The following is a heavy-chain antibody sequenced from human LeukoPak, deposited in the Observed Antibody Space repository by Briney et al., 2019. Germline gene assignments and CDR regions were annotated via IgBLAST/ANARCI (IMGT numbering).Heavy chain of an antibody. V-gene: IGHV3-23*01. CDR1: GFTFSTYA. Sequence: GGSLRLSCAASGFTFSTYAMSWVRQAPGKGLEWVSLISSSGNNAYYADSVKGRFTISRDNSKNTLSLQMNSLRVEDTAIYYCAKDIQLSTWGLGTRVTVSS. CDR2: ISSSGNNA. CDR3: AKDIQLST. D-gene: IGHD5-24*01. J-gene: IGHJ3*01.